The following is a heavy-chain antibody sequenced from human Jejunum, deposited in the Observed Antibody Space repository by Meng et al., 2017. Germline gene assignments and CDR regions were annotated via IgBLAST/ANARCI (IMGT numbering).Heavy chain of an antibody. Sequence: GESLKISCAASGFTFNNYALHWVRQAPGKGLEWVAVVSDDGGKKYYADSVKGRFTISRDNSNNTLYLQVHSLRTEDTAIYYCVRDKDSNGWYREYFQHWGQGTLVTVSS. CDR1: GFTFNNYA. CDR2: VSDDGGKK. J-gene: IGHJ1*01. D-gene: IGHD6-19*01. V-gene: IGHV3-30*04. CDR3: VRDKDSNGWYREYFQH.